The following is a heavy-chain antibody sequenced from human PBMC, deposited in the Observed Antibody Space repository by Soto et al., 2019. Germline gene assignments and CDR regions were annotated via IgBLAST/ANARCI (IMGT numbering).Heavy chain of an antibody. D-gene: IGHD3-3*01. J-gene: IGHJ4*02. V-gene: IGHV2-5*01. Sequence: QITLKESGPTLVMPTQTLTLTCTFSGFSLSGGGVGVAWIRQPPGKALEWLALVYWNNDKRYRPSLKSRLTITKDTSKNQVVLTMTNVDPVDTATYYCAQRLDFSSAYNYWGQGALVIVSS. CDR3: AQRLDFSSAYNY. CDR1: GFSLSGGGVG. CDR2: VYWNNDK.